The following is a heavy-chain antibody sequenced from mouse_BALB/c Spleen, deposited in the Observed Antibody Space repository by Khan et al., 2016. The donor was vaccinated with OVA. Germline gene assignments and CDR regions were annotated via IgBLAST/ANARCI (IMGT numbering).Heavy chain of an antibody. CDR3: ARKNYRYDRYFDV. V-gene: IGHV9-3-1*01. D-gene: IGHD2-14*01. CDR1: GYTFTNYG. Sequence: QIQLVQSGPELKKPGETVKISCKASGYTFTNYGMNWVKQAPGKGLKWMGWINTYTGEPTSADDFKGRFAFSLETSASTAYLQINNLKNEDTATSFCARKNYRYDRYFDVWGAGTTVTVSS. J-gene: IGHJ1*01. CDR2: INTYTGEP.